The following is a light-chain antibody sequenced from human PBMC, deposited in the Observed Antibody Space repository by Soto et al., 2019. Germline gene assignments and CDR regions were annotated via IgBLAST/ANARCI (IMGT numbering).Light chain of an antibody. Sequence: DIQMTQSPTTLSESVGDRVTITCRASQIVSNVLAWFQQKPGKGPELLIYDVSNLQSGVPSRFSGSGSGTEFTLTISSLQPDDFAVYYCQQYYRYPWTFGQGTKVDIK. CDR1: QIVSNV. J-gene: IGKJ1*01. V-gene: IGKV1-5*01. CDR3: QQYYRYPWT. CDR2: DVS.